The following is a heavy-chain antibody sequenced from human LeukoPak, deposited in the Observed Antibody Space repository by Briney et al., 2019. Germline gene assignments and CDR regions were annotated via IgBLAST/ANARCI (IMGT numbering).Heavy chain of an antibody. CDR2: ISWNSGSI. D-gene: IGHD1-26*01. Sequence: GRSLRLSCAASGCTFDDYAMHWVRQAPGEGLEWVSGISWNSGSIGYADSVKGRFTISRDNAKNSLYLQMNSLRAEDMALYYCAKSPEWELRSDWYFDLWGRGTLVTVSS. V-gene: IGHV3-9*03. J-gene: IGHJ2*01. CDR3: AKSPEWELRSDWYFDL. CDR1: GCTFDDYA.